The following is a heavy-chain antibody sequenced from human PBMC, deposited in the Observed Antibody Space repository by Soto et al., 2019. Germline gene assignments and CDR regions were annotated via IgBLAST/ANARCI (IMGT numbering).Heavy chain of an antibody. V-gene: IGHV4-61*01. CDR2: VYYSGST. CDR3: ARVKRSTSRFDP. D-gene: IGHD1-26*01. Sequence: QVQLQESGPGLVKPSETLSLTCTVSGDSVSSGSFYWSWIRQSPGKGLEWIGYVYYSGSTSYNPSLKSRVTISRDTSKNQFSLDLNSVTPADTAVYYCARVKRSTSRFDPWGQGTRVTVSS. CDR1: GDSVSSGSFY. J-gene: IGHJ5*02.